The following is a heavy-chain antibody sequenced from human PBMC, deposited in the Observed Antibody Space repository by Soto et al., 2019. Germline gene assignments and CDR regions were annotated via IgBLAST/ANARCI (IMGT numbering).Heavy chain of an antibody. CDR3: TRGLFSGSSYSGSWYYFDS. Sequence: QVRLQQWGAGLLKPSETLSLTCPVSGGSFSGYIWTWIRQTPGKGLQWIGQINHSGSSIYNPSLKNRVTISTMSNNKFSLELSSVTAADTAVYYCTRGLFSGSSYSGSWYYFDSWGQGTMVTVSS. CDR2: INHSGSS. V-gene: IGHV4-34*01. CDR1: GGSFSGYI. J-gene: IGHJ4*02. D-gene: IGHD1-26*01.